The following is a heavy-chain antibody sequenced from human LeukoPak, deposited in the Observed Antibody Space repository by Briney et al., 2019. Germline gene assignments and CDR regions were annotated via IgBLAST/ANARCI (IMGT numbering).Heavy chain of an antibody. Sequence: SETLSLTXTVSGGSIRSYYWSWIRQPAGKGLEWIGRIYTSGSTNYNPSLKSRVTMSVDTSKNQFSLKLSSVTAADTAVYYCARGGGGYCSSTSCMGFIYDAFDIWGQGTMVTVSS. D-gene: IGHD2-2*01. CDR2: IYTSGST. CDR3: ARGGGGYCSSTSCMGFIYDAFDI. V-gene: IGHV4-4*07. CDR1: GGSIRSYY. J-gene: IGHJ3*02.